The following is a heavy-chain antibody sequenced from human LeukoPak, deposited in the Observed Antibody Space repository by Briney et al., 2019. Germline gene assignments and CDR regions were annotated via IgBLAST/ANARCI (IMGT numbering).Heavy chain of an antibody. Sequence: PSETLSLTCAVYGGSFSGYYWSWIRQPPGKGLEWIGEINHSGSTSYNPSLKSRVTISVDTSKNQFSLKLSSVTAADTAVYYCARTRDYWGQGTLVTVSS. CDR2: INHSGST. V-gene: IGHV4-34*01. CDR1: GGSFSGYY. CDR3: ARTRDY. J-gene: IGHJ4*02.